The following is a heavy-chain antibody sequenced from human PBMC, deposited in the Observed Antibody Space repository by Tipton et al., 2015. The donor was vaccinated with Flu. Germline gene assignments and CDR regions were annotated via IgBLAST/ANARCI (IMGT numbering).Heavy chain of an antibody. Sequence: TLSLTCAVYGGSFSDHYWTWIRQPPGKGREWIGEINHAGATNCNPSLKSRVTISTDTSKNQFSLKVTSLTAADTAVYYCARGSGYANAYLDSWGRGTLVTVSS. D-gene: IGHD5-12*01. V-gene: IGHV4-34*01. CDR1: GGSFSDHY. CDR2: INHAGAT. J-gene: IGHJ4*02. CDR3: ARGSGYANAYLDS.